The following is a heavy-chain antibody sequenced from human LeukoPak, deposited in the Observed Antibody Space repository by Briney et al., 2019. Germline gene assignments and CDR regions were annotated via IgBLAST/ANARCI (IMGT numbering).Heavy chain of an antibody. CDR2: IYYSGST. CDR1: GGSLSNHY. CDR3: ARAGGNRFDP. J-gene: IGHJ5*02. D-gene: IGHD3-10*01. V-gene: IGHV4-59*11. Sequence: PSETLSLTCTVSGGSLSNHYWSWLRQYPGQGLEWIGYIYYSGSTTYYIPSLKSRVTISLDTSKNQFSLKLTSVTAADTAVYYCARAGGNRFDPWGQGILVTVSS.